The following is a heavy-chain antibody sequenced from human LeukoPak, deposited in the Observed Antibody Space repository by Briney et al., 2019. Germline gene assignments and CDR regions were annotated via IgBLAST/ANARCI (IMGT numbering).Heavy chain of an antibody. CDR1: GGSISSYY. J-gene: IGHJ4*02. V-gene: IGHV4-59*01. D-gene: IGHD5-18*01. CDR3: ARTYRGYSYGPFDY. CDR2: IYYSGST. Sequence: SETLSLTCTVSGGSISSYYRSWIRQPPGKGLEWIGYIYYSGSTNYNPSLKSRVTISVDTSKNQFSLKLSSVTAADTAVYYCARTYRGYSYGPFDYWGQGTLVTVSS.